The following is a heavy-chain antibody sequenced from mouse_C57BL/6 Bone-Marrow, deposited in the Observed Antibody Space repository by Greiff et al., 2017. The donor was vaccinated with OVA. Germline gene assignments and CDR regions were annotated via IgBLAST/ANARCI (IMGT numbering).Heavy chain of an antibody. V-gene: IGHV1-81*01. CDR3: ERCPYDSSDNYEMDY. D-gene: IGHD1-1*01. CDR1: GYTFTSYG. Sequence: QVQLKESGAELARPGASVKLSCKASGYTFTSYGISWVKQRTGQGLEWIGEIYPRSGNTYSNEKFKGKATLTVDKSSSPASMELRSLTSKDSAVYFCERCPYDSSDNYEMDYWGQGTTVTVSS. J-gene: IGHJ4*01. CDR2: IYPRSGNT.